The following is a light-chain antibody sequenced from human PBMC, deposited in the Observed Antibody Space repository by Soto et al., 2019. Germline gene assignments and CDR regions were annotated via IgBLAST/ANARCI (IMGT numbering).Light chain of an antibody. V-gene: IGLV1-44*01. CDR3: AAWDDRLNGWV. CDR2: SNN. J-gene: IGLJ3*02. CDR1: SSNIGSNT. Sequence: QSVLTQPPSASGTPGQRVTISCSGSSSNIGSNTVNWYQQLPGTAPKLLIYSNNQRPSGVPDRFSGSKSGTSASRAISGLQSEDGADYYCAAWDDRLNGWVFGGGTKVTVL.